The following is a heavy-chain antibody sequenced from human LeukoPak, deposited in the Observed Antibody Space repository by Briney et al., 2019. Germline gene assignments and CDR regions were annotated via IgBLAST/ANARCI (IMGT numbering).Heavy chain of an antibody. J-gene: IGHJ4*02. CDR2: IYHSGSP. CDR3: ARVNINNWHSCDY. Sequence: PSETLSLTCAVSGGSISSNNWWGWVRQPPGKGLEWIGEIYHSGSPNYNPSLKSRVTISVDKSRNHFSLNLSSVTAADKAVYYCARVNINNWHSCDYWGQGTLVTVSS. CDR1: GGSISSNNW. V-gene: IGHV4-4*02. D-gene: IGHD1-1*01.